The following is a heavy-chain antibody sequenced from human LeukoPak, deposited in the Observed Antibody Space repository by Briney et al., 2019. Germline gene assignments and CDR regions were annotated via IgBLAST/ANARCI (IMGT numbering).Heavy chain of an antibody. CDR3: ARDVDGSGSYLDY. D-gene: IGHD3-10*01. CDR2: IWYDGSNK. J-gene: IGHJ4*02. Sequence: PGGSLRLSCAASGFTFSSYGMHWVRQAPGKGLEWVAVIWYDGSNKYYADSVKGRFTISRDNSKNTLYLQMNSLRAEDTAVYYCARDVDGSGSYLDYWGQGTLVTVSS. V-gene: IGHV3-33*01. CDR1: GFTFSSYG.